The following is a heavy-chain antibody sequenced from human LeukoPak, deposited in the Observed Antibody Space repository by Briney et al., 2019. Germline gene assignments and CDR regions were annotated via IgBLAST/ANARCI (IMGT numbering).Heavy chain of an antibody. D-gene: IGHD5-18*01. CDR1: GGSFSGYY. J-gene: IGHJ4*02. CDR3: ARGRIQLWSQHFDY. Sequence: SETLSLTCAVYGGSFSGYYWSWIRQPPGKGLEWIGEIDHSGSTNYNPSLKSRVTISVDTSKNQFSLKLSSVTAADTAVYHCARGRIQLWSQHFDYWGQGTLVTVSS. V-gene: IGHV4-34*01. CDR2: IDHSGST.